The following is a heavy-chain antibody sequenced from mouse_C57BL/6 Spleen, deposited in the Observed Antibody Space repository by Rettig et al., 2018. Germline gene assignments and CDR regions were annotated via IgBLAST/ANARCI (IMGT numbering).Heavy chain of an antibody. V-gene: IGHV1-9*01. CDR2: ILPGSGST. CDR1: GYTFTGYW. Sequence: QVQLQQSGAELMKPGASVKLSCKATGYTFTGYWIEWVKQRPGHGLEWIGEILPGSGSTNYNEKFKGKATFTADTSSNTAYMQVSSLTTEDSAIYYCARGGDWSRFAYWGQGTLVTVSA. J-gene: IGHJ3*01. D-gene: IGHD3-3*01. CDR3: ARGGDWSRFAY.